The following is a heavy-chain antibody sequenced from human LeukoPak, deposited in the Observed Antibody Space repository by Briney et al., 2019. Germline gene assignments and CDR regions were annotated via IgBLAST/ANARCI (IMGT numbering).Heavy chain of an antibody. CDR3: ARAGAAGYNLDY. V-gene: IGHV3-7*01. CDR1: GFTFSSYW. J-gene: IGHJ4*02. D-gene: IGHD5-24*01. CDR2: INHNGNVN. Sequence: GGSLRLSCAASGFTFSSYWMNWARQAPGKGLEWVASINHNGNVNYYVDSVKGRFTISRDNSKNTLYLQMNSLRAEDTAVYYCARAGAAGYNLDYWGQGTLVTVSS.